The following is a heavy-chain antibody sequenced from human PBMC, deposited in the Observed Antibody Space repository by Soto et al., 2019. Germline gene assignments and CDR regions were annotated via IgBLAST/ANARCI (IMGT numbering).Heavy chain of an antibody. J-gene: IGHJ4*02. D-gene: IGHD3-22*01. Sequence: GGSLRLSCAASGFTFSSYWMHWVRQAPGKGLVWVSRINSDGSSTSYADSVKGRFTISRDNAKNTLYLQMNSLRAEDTAVYYCAREFKTYYYDSSGSLYRGQGTLVTVSS. CDR3: AREFKTYYYDSSGSLY. CDR2: INSDGSST. V-gene: IGHV3-74*01. CDR1: GFTFSSYW.